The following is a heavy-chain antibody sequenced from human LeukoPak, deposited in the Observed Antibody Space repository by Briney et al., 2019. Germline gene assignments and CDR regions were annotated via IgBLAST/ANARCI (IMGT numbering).Heavy chain of an antibody. J-gene: IGHJ5*02. D-gene: IGHD4-23*01. Sequence: SVKVSCKASGGTFSSYAISWVRQAPGQGLEWMGRIIPIFGTANYAQKFQGRVTITTDESTSTAYMGLSSLRSEDTAVYYCARGHDYGGNDHNWFDPWGQGTLVTVSS. CDR1: GGTFSSYA. CDR3: ARGHDYGGNDHNWFDP. V-gene: IGHV1-69*05. CDR2: IIPIFGTA.